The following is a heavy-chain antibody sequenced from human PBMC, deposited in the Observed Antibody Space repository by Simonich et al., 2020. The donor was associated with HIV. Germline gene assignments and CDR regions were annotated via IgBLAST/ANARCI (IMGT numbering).Heavy chain of an antibody. Sequence: QVQLQQWGAGLLKPSETLSLTCAVYGGSFSGYYWSWIRQPPGKGLGGIGEINHKGRTNDNPSLKSRVSISIDTSKNQFSLKLSSVTAADTAVYYCARGGGNPNYWGQGTLVTVSS. CDR1: GGSFSGYY. CDR3: ARGGGNPNY. CDR2: INHKGRT. V-gene: IGHV4-34*01. J-gene: IGHJ4*02. D-gene: IGHD1-1*01.